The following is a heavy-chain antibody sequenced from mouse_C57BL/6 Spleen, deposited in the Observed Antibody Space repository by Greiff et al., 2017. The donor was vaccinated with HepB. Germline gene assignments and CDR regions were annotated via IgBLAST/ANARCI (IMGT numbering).Heavy chain of an antibody. CDR2: IHPNSGST. J-gene: IGHJ4*01. CDR3: ARKGITTVVAPMDY. CDR1: GYTFTSYW. Sequence: VQLQQPGAELVKPGASVKLSCKASGYTFTSYWMHWVKQRPGQGLEWIGMIHPNSGSTNYNEKFKSKATLTVDKSSSTAYMQLSSLTSEDSAVYYCARKGITTVVAPMDYWGQGTSVTVSS. D-gene: IGHD1-1*01. V-gene: IGHV1-64*01.